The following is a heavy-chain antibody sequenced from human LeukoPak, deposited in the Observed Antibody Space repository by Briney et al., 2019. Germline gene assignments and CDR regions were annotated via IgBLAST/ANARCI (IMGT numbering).Heavy chain of an antibody. V-gene: IGHV1-18*01. Sequence: GASVKVSCKASGYTFMSYGINWVRQAPGQGLEWMGWISGYNGNTKYAQKVQGRVTLTIDTSMNTAYMEVRRLRSDDTAVYYCARGDYDFWTGYTAFDFWGPGTMVTVSS. CDR1: GYTFMSYG. CDR2: ISGYNGNT. J-gene: IGHJ3*01. CDR3: ARGDYDFWTGYTAFDF. D-gene: IGHD3-3*01.